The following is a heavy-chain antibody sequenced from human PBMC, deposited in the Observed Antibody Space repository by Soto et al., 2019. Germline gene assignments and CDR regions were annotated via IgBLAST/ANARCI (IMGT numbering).Heavy chain of an antibody. CDR1: SGSISSSNW. V-gene: IGHV4-4*02. J-gene: IGHJ6*03. D-gene: IGHD3-16*01. CDR3: ARDIMITFGPRGGYYYMDV. Sequence: SETLSLTCAVSSGSISSSNWWSWVRQPPGKGLEWIGEIYHSGSTNYNPSLKSRVTISVDKSKNQFSLKLSSVTAADTAVYYCARDIMITFGPRGGYYYMDVWGKGTTVTVSS. CDR2: IYHSGST.